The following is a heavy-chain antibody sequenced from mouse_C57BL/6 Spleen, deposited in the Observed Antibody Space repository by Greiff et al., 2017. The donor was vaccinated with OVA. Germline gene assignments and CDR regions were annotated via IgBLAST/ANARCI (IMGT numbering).Heavy chain of an antibody. CDR2: IYPGDGDT. CDR3: ANSNLPFAY. Sequence: VQLQQSGPELVKPGASVKISCKASGYAFSSSWMNWVKQRPGKGLEWIGRIYPGDGDTNYNGKFKGKATLTADKSSSTAYMQLSSLTSEDSAVYFCANSNLPFAYWGQGTLVTVSA. J-gene: IGHJ3*01. D-gene: IGHD2-5*01. V-gene: IGHV1-82*01. CDR1: GYAFSSSW.